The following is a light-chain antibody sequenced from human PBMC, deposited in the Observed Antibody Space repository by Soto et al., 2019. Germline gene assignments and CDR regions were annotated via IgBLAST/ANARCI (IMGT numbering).Light chain of an antibody. CDR1: LSVSSD. V-gene: IGKV3-15*01. CDR2: RAF. J-gene: IGKJ4*01. Sequence: EIVMTQSPATLSLSPGERATLSCRASLSVSSDLAWYRQKPGQAPRLLIYRAFTRATGIPARFSGSGFGTDFTLTISSLQSEDFAIYYCQQYNNYSLTFGEGTKVEIK. CDR3: QQYNNYSLT.